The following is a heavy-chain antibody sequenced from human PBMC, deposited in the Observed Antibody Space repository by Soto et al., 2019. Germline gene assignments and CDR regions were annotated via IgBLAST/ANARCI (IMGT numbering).Heavy chain of an antibody. V-gene: IGHV3-33*01. CDR1: GFTFSNYG. J-gene: IGHJ6*02. CDR3: ARDDIPGRAVAIYGMDV. D-gene: IGHD6-19*01. Sequence: PGGSLRLSCAASGFTFSNYGMHWVRQAPGKGLEWVAVIWYDGSNKYYADPVKGRFTISRDNSKNTLYLQINSLRAEDTAVYYCARDDIPGRAVAIYGMDVWGQGTTVTV. CDR2: IWYDGSNK.